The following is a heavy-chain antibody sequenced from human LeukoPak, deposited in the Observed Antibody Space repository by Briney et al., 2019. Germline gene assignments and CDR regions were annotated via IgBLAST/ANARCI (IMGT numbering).Heavy chain of an antibody. CDR1: GYPFTGYY. J-gene: IGHJ4*02. V-gene: IGHV1-2*02. Sequence: ASVKVSCKASGYPFTGYYMHWVRPAPEQGLEWMGWINPNSGGTNYAQKFQGRVTMTRDTSISTAYMELSRLRSDETAVYYYARDWGYSYGPALDYWGQGTLVTVSS. CDR2: INPNSGGT. CDR3: ARDWGYSYGPALDY. D-gene: IGHD5-18*01.